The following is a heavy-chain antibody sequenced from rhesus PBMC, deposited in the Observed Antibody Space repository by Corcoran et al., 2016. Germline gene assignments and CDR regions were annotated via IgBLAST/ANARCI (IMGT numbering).Heavy chain of an antibody. CDR1: GFTFSSYG. CDR2: ISYDRSKK. Sequence: EVQLVESGGGLVQPGGSLRLSCAASGFTFSSYGMHWVRQAPGKGLEWVAVISYDRSKKYYADSVNDRFTISRDNSKTMLYLQMYNLKLEDTAVYYCAREAGGYCSGGVCYANYWGQGVLVTVSS. D-gene: IGHD2-8*01. J-gene: IGHJ4*01. V-gene: IGHV3-54*02. CDR3: AREAGGYCSGGVCYANY.